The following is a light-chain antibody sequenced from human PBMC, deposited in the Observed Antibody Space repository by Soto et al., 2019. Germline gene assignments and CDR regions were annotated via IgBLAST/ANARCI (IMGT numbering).Light chain of an antibody. CDR2: EVT. CDR1: SSDVGAYKY. Sequence: QSALTQPPSASGSPGQSVTISCTGTSSDVGAYKYVSWYQQYPGKAPKLMIYEVTKRPSGVPDRCSGSKSGNTASLTVSGLQAEDEADYYCPSYVGHDIWVFGGGTKLTVL. J-gene: IGLJ3*02. CDR3: PSYVGHDIWV. V-gene: IGLV2-8*01.